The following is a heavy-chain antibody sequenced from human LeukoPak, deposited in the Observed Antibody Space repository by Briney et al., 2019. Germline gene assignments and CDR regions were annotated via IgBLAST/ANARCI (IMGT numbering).Heavy chain of an antibody. CDR3: TREQLLFFDY. D-gene: IGHD2-21*02. J-gene: IGHJ4*02. CDR2: IRSKAYGGTT. V-gene: IGHV3-49*04. CDR1: GFTFGDYA. Sequence: GGSLRLSCTASGFTFGDYAMSWVRQAPGKGLEWVGFIRSKAYGGTTEYAASVKGRFTISRDDSKSIAYLQMNSLKTEGTAVYYCTREQLLFFDYWGQGTLVTVSS.